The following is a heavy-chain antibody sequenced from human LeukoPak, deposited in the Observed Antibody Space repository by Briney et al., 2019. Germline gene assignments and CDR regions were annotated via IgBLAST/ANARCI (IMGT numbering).Heavy chain of an antibody. D-gene: IGHD5-24*01. Sequence: PSETLSLTCTVSGGSISSYYWSWIRQPPGEGLEWIGYIYYSGSTNYNPSLKSRVTISVDTSKNQFSLKLSSVTAADTAVYYCAREMATIHYFDYWGQGTLVTVSS. V-gene: IGHV4-59*01. CDR2: IYYSGST. CDR3: AREMATIHYFDY. CDR1: GGSISSYY. J-gene: IGHJ4*02.